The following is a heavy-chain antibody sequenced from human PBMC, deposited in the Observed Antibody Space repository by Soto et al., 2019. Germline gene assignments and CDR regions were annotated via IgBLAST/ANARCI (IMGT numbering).Heavy chain of an antibody. J-gene: IGHJ5*02. CDR2: ISGGGGST. V-gene: IGHV3-23*01. D-gene: IGHD3-22*01. CDR1: GFSFNIFA. Sequence: GGSLRLSCAASGFSFNIFAMNWVRQAPGQGLEWVSGISGGGGSTCYADSVKGRFTISRDNSNNTLYLQMNSLRAEDTAVYYCAKDPTAYESSAHLDPWGQGT. CDR3: AKDPTAYESSAHLDP.